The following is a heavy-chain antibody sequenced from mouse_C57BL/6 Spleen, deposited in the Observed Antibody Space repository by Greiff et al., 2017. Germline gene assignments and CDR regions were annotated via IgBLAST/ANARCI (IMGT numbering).Heavy chain of an antibody. D-gene: IGHD2-3*01. Sequence: VMLVESGPGLVAPSQSLSITCTVSGFSLTSSGVSWVRQPPGKGLEWLGVIWGDGSTNYHSALISRLSISKDNSKGQVFLKLNSLQTDDTATYYCAEQVTPVYYAMDYWGQGTSVTVSS. CDR3: AEQVTPVYYAMDY. J-gene: IGHJ4*01. CDR2: IWGDGST. V-gene: IGHV2-3*01. CDR1: GFSLTSSG.